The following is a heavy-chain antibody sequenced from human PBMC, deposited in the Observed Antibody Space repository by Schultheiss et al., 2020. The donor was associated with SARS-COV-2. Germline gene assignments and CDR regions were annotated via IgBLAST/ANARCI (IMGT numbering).Heavy chain of an antibody. V-gene: IGHV4-31*03. CDR1: GGSISSAGYY. Sequence: SETLSLTCTVSGGSISSAGYYWSWIRQHPEKGLEWIGYIFYSGSTYYNPSPKSRVTISVDTSKNQFSLKLSSVTAADTAVYYCASHFSYCSGGSCYTFDYWGQGTLVTVSS. CDR2: IFYSGST. D-gene: IGHD2-15*01. J-gene: IGHJ4*02. CDR3: ASHFSYCSGGSCYTFDY.